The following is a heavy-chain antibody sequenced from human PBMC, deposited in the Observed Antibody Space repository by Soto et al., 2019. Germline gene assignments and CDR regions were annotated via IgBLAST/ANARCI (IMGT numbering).Heavy chain of an antibody. CDR3: ARDGGIVVVPAAAGQTDYYYYGMDL. Sequence: QVQLVQSGAEVKKPGASVKVSCKASGYTFTSYGISWVRQAPGQGLEWMGWISAYNGNTNYAQKLQGRVTMTTATSTSTAYMELRSLRSDDTAVYCCARDGGIVVVPAAAGQTDYYYYGMDLWGQGTTVTVSS. V-gene: IGHV1-18*04. D-gene: IGHD2-2*01. J-gene: IGHJ6*02. CDR2: ISAYNGNT. CDR1: GYTFTSYG.